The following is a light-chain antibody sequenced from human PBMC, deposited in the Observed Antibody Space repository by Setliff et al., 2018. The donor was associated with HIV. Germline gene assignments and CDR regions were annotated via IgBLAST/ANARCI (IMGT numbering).Light chain of an antibody. CDR1: NIGRKS. CDR2: DDS. V-gene: IGLV3-21*03. Sequence: SYDLTQPPSVSLAPGKTARITCGGNNIGRKSVHWYQQKPGQAPVLVVSDDSDRPSGIPERFSGSISGNTATLTISRVEAGDEADYYCQVWDSSSDHVVFGGGTKVTVL. CDR3: QVWDSSSDHVV. J-gene: IGLJ2*01.